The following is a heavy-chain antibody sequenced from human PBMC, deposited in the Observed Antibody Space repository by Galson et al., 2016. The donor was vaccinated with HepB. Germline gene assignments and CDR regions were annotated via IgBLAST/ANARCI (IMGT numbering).Heavy chain of an antibody. CDR3: AKEAYCGGDCWDYFDY. CDR2: ISSRGRT. D-gene: IGHD2-21*02. CDR1: GFTLSTYA. Sequence: SLRLSCAVSGFTLSTYAMSWVRQAPGKGLEWVSGISSRGRTYYGDSVKGRFTISRDNSNDMLYLQMNSLRAEDTAVYYCAKEAYCGGDCWDYFDYWGQGVLVTVSS. V-gene: IGHV3-23*01. J-gene: IGHJ4*02.